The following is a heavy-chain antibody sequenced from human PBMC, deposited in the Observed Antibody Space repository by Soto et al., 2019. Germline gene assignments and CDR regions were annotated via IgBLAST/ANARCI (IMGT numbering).Heavy chain of an antibody. Sequence: QVQLQESGPGLVKPSQTLSLTCTVSGGSISSGGYYWSWIRQHPGKGLEWIGYIYYSGSTYYNPSLQSRVTISVDTSKNQFSLKLGSVTAADTAVYYCARDRGDCSGGSCYAFDYWGQGTLVTVSS. J-gene: IGHJ4*02. CDR3: ARDRGDCSGGSCYAFDY. CDR2: IYYSGST. V-gene: IGHV4-31*03. CDR1: GGSISSGGYY. D-gene: IGHD2-15*01.